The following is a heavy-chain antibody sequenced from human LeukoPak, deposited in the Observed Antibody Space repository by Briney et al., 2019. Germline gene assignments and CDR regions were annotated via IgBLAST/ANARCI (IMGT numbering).Heavy chain of an antibody. CDR3: ARLANIMVRGVIITPPDY. J-gene: IGHJ4*02. V-gene: IGHV4-34*01. Sequence: SETLSLTCAVYGRSFSGYYWSWIRQPPGKGLEWIGEINHSGSTNYNPSLKSRVTISVDTSKNQFSLKLSSVTAADTAVYYCARLANIMVRGVIITPPDYWGQGTLVTVSS. D-gene: IGHD3-10*01. CDR2: INHSGST. CDR1: GRSFSGYY.